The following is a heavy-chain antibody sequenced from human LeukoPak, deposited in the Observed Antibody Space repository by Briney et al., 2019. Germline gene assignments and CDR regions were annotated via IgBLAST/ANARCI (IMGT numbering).Heavy chain of an antibody. J-gene: IGHJ5*02. CDR3: ARDLRERNTWPWGHWFDP. CDR1: GFTFDDYG. V-gene: IGHV3-20*04. D-gene: IGHD1-1*01. Sequence: PGGSLRLSCAASGFTFDDYGMSWVRQAPGKGLEWVSGINWNGGSTGYADSVKGRFTISRDDAKNSLYLQMNSLRAEDTAVYYCARDLRERNTWPWGHWFDPWGQGTLVTVSS. CDR2: INWNGGST.